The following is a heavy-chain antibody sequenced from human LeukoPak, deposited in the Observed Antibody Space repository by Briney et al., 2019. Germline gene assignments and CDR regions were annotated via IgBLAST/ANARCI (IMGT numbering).Heavy chain of an antibody. V-gene: IGHV3-7*01. J-gene: IGHJ4*02. CDR1: GFTLSDYW. CDR3: VRWATSFDF. D-gene: IGHD6-6*01. Sequence: PGGSLRLSRAASGFTLSDYWMSWVRQAPGKGLEWVANINHNGSEKYCGDSVTGRFTISRDNAKNSLYLQMNNLRAEDSAVYYCVRWATSFDFWGQGTLVTVSS. CDR2: INHNGSEK.